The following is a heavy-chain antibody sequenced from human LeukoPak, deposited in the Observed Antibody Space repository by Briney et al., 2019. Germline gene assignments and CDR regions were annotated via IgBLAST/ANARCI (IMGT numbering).Heavy chain of an antibody. V-gene: IGHV4-59*08. CDR3: ARGSGWFGF. CDR2: VYYSRST. D-gene: IGHD6-19*01. Sequence: PSETLSLTCTVSGDSISRYYWSWIRQPPGKGLEWIGYVYYSRSTNYNPSLKSRVHISVDTSKNQSSLKLGSVTAADTAVYYCARGSGWFGFWGQGTLVTVSS. J-gene: IGHJ5*01. CDR1: GDSISRYY.